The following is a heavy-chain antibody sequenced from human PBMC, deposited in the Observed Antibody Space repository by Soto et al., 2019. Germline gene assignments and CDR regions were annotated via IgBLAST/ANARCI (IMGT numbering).Heavy chain of an antibody. J-gene: IGHJ4*02. D-gene: IGHD5-12*01. CDR3: ARQEGYGLFDY. V-gene: IGHV4-59*08. Sequence: AETLSPTCTVSGCSISSCYWSWIRQPPGKGLEWIGYIYYSGSTNYNPSLKSRVTISVDTSKNQFSLKLSSVTAADTAVYYCARQEGYGLFDYWGQGTLVTVSS. CDR1: GCSISSCY. CDR2: IYYSGST.